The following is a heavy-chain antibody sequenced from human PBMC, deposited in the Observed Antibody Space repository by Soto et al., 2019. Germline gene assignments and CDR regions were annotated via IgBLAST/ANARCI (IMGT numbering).Heavy chain of an antibody. CDR1: GFTVGSNY. V-gene: IGHV3-53*01. CDR2: IYSEGTP. D-gene: IGHD3-9*01. J-gene: IGHJ6*02. CDR3: ARSTYYDILTGSYYYYAMDV. Sequence: EVQLVESGGGLTQPGVSLRLSCAASGFTVGSNYMSWVRQAPGKGLEWVSDIYSEGTPYYADSVKGRFTISKENSNNTLYLHMNNLGAEDTAVYYCARSTYYDILTGSYYYYAMDVWGQGTTVTVSS.